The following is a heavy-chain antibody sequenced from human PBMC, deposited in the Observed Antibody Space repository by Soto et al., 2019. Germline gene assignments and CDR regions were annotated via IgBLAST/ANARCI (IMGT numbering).Heavy chain of an antibody. J-gene: IGHJ3*02. CDR1: GGTFSSYA. CDR2: IIPIFGTA. CDR3: ARDPQYCGGDCYSRDDAFDI. V-gene: IGHV1-69*12. Sequence: QVQLVQSGAEVKKPGSSVKVSCKASGGTFSSYAISWVRQAPGQGLEWMGGIIPIFGTANYAQKFQGRVTITAEESTSTAYMELNSLRSEDTDVYYFARDPQYCGGDCYSRDDAFDIWGQGTMVPVSS. D-gene: IGHD2-21*02.